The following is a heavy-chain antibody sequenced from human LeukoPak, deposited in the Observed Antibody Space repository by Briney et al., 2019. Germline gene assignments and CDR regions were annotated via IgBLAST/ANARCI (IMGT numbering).Heavy chain of an antibody. CDR2: ASYDGSNK. CDR3: ARDPNYYDSSGYSSWYFDY. D-gene: IGHD3-22*01. V-gene: IGHV3-30-3*01. Sequence: PGGSLRLSCAASGFTFSSYAMHWVRQAPGKGLEWVAVASYDGSNKYYADSVKGRFTISRDNSKNTLYLQMNSLRAEDTAVYYCARDPNYYDSSGYSSWYFDYWGQGTLVTASS. CDR1: GFTFSSYA. J-gene: IGHJ4*02.